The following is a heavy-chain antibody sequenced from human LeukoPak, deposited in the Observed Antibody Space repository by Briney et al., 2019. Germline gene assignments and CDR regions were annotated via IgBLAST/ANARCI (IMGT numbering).Heavy chain of an antibody. V-gene: IGHV3-21*01. CDR1: GFTFSSYT. CDR3: ARFVEGHTYYFDY. Sequence: GGSLRLSCAASGFTFSSYTMTWVRQAPGKGPEWVSSINPDNHYIYYADSVKGRFTISRDNARNSLYLQMSSLRAEDTAVYYCARFVEGHTYYFDYWGQGTLVPVSS. D-gene: IGHD3-10*01. J-gene: IGHJ4*02. CDR2: INPDNHYI.